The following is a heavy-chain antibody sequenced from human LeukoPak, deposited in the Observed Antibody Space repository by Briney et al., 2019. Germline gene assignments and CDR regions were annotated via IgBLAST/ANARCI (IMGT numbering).Heavy chain of an antibody. J-gene: IGHJ6*03. D-gene: IGHD2-21*01. CDR2: TNPITGAP. CDR3: ARDSRDVEGNYYYMDV. V-gene: IGHV1-69*05. Sequence: SLKVSCKATGGTFSSNVFSWVRQAPGQGLEWMGETNPITGAPNYAQKFQAGLTITTDESTSTLYMELSSLRSEDTAVYFCARDSRDVEGNYYYMDVWGKGTMVTVSS. CDR1: GGTFSSNV.